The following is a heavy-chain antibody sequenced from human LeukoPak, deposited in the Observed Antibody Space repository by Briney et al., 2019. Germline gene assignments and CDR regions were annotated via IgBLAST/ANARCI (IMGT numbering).Heavy chain of an antibody. Sequence: GGSLRLSCAASGFTLSSYGMHWVRQAPGKGLEWVAVISYDGRNKNYADSVKGRFTISRDNSMNTLYLQMNGLRPEDTAVYYGAKVARDFWSGHAFDYWGQGTLVTVSS. V-gene: IGHV3-30*04. J-gene: IGHJ4*02. D-gene: IGHD3-3*01. CDR3: AKVARDFWSGHAFDY. CDR2: ISYDGRNK. CDR1: GFTLSSYG.